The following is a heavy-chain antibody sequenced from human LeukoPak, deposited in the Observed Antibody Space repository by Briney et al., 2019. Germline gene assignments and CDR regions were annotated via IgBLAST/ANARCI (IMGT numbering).Heavy chain of an antibody. CDR1: GFIFNNYD. Sequence: GGSLRLSCTASGFIFNNYDMHWVRQAPGKGLEWVAVISYDGSNKYYADSVKGRFTISRDNSKNTLYLQMNSLRAEDTAVYYCAKEFRNGAFDIWGQGTMVTVSS. CDR3: AKEFRNGAFDI. J-gene: IGHJ3*02. V-gene: IGHV3-30*18. D-gene: IGHD2-21*01. CDR2: ISYDGSNK.